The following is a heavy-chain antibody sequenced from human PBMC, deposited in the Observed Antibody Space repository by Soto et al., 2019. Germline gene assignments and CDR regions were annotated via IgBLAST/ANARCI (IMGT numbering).Heavy chain of an antibody. J-gene: IGHJ6*02. CDR3: AKDLLAVPPASPYYYGMDV. V-gene: IGHV3-23*01. Sequence: GGSLRLSCAASEFTFSSYAMSWVRQAPGKGLEWVSVISGSGGSTYYADSVKGRFTISRDNSKNTLYLQMNSLRVEDTAVYYCAKDLLAVPPASPYYYGMDVWGQGTTVTVSS. CDR2: ISGSGGST. CDR1: EFTFSSYA. D-gene: IGHD2-2*01.